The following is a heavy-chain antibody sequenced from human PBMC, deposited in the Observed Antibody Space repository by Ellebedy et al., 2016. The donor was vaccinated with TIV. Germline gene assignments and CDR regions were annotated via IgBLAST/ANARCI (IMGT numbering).Heavy chain of an antibody. CDR2: VYYSGKT. Sequence: MPSETLSLTCTVSGASTNSYWNWIRQPPGRGLEYIGYVYYSGKTNYSPSLKDRVTISLDTSKSQFSLNLNSVTAADTAVYYCARKSLSNWSFDLWGRGTLVTVSS. CDR1: GASTNSY. CDR3: ARKSLSNWSFDL. V-gene: IGHV4-59*01. J-gene: IGHJ2*01.